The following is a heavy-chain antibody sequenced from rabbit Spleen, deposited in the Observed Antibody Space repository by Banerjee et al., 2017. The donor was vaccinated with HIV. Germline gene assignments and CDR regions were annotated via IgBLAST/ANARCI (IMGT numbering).Heavy chain of an antibody. CDR1: GFSFSNKAV. CDR2: INAVTGKA. Sequence: QEQLVESGGGLVKPEGSLKLSCTASGFSFSNKAVMCWVRQAPGKGLEWIACINAVTGKAVYASWAKGRFTFSKTSSTTVTLQVTSLTAADTATYFCARDTDGDGVATFKLWGPGTLVTVS. J-gene: IGHJ4*01. CDR3: ARDTDGDGVATFKL. D-gene: IGHD2-1*01. V-gene: IGHV1S45*01.